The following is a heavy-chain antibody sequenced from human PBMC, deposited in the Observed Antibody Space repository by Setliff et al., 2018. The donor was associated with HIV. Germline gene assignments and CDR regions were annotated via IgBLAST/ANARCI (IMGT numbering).Heavy chain of an antibody. CDR1: GYTFTGYY. V-gene: IGHV1-2*02. Sequence: ASVKVSCKASGYTFTGYYMHWVRQAPGQGPEWMGWINPNSGDTYYAQKFQGSVTMNRDTSINTVYIELTRLRSDDAAVYYCVRAPYCYDNSGDYYDWGQGTLVTVSS. CDR3: VRAPYCYDNSGDYYD. CDR2: INPNSGDT. D-gene: IGHD3-22*01. J-gene: IGHJ4*02.